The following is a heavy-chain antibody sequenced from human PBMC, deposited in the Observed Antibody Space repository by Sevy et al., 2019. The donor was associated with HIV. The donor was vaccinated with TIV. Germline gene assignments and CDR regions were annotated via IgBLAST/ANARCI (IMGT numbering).Heavy chain of an antibody. CDR1: GYSFTSQW. Sequence: GESLKISCKGSGYSFTSQWIGWVRQMPGKGLEWMGIIYPDESDIRYSPSFQGQVTISADKSISTAYLQWSSLKASDTAMYYCASHRSSGYYDDAFDLWGQWTMVTVSS. J-gene: IGHJ3*01. V-gene: IGHV5-51*01. CDR3: ASHRSSGYYDDAFDL. CDR2: IYPDESDI. D-gene: IGHD3-22*01.